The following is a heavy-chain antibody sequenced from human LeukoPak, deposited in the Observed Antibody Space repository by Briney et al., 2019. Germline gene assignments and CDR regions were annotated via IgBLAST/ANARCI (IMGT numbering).Heavy chain of an antibody. CDR2: INPNSGGT. Sequence: GASVKVSCKASGYTFTGYYMHWVRQAPGQGLEWMGWINPNSGGTNYAQKFQGWVTMTRDTSISTAYMELSRLRSDDTAVYYCARDYYGDYEENWFDPWGQGTLVTVSS. D-gene: IGHD4-17*01. J-gene: IGHJ5*02. CDR1: GYTFTGYY. CDR3: ARDYYGDYEENWFDP. V-gene: IGHV1-2*04.